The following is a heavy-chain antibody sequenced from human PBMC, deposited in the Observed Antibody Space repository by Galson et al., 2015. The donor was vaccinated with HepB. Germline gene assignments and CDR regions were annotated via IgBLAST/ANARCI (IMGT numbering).Heavy chain of an antibody. CDR3: ATSQGCNASNL. Sequence: SVKVSCKASGYPLTDLSMHWVRQAPGKGLEWMGGFDPEGDKTDSAQMFQGRLIMTEDTSTDTAYMELSSLTSDDTAVYYCATSQGCNASNLWGHGTVVTVSS. CDR2: FDPEGDKT. D-gene: IGHD6-19*01. V-gene: IGHV1-24*01. J-gene: IGHJ3*01. CDR1: GYPLTDLS.